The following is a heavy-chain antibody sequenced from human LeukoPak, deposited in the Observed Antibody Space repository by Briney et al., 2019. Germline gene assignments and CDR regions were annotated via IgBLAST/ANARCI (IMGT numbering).Heavy chain of an antibody. CDR1: GFTFSSYA. CDR2: ISGSGGST. V-gene: IGHV3-23*01. Sequence: GLSLRLSCAASGFTFSSYAMSWVRQAPGKGLEWVSAISGSGGSTYYADSVKGRFTISRDNSKNTLYLQMNSLRAEDTAVYYCAKDRYSGRYGRFADQDYWGQGTLVTVSS. D-gene: IGHD1-26*01. J-gene: IGHJ4*02. CDR3: AKDRYSGRYGRFADQDY.